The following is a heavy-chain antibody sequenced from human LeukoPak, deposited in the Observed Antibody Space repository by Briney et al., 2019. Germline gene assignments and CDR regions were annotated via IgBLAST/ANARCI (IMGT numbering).Heavy chain of an antibody. D-gene: IGHD2-2*02. V-gene: IGHV4-4*02. CDR3: ARHTALYAFDI. Sequence: SGTLSLTCTVSGGSISSSNWWGWVRQPPGKGLECIGEIHHSGTTDYNPSLKSRVTISVDKSKNEFSLKLNSVTAADTAVYYCARHTALYAFDIWGQGTMVTVSS. CDR2: IHHSGTT. J-gene: IGHJ3*02. CDR1: GGSISSSNW.